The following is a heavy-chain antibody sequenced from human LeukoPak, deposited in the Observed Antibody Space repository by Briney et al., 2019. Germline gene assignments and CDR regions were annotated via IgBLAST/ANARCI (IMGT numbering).Heavy chain of an antibody. V-gene: IGHV3-43*02. CDR2: ITGGGTTK. CDR1: GFPFDVSA. CDR3: AKPNNYYDSSGYPVAYYYYYYMDV. J-gene: IGHJ6*03. Sequence: PGGPLRLSCAASGFPFDVSAMHWVRHAPGRGLEWVSHITGGGTTKFYADSVKGRFTISRDNNKNSLYLQMHSLRTEDTTFYYCAKPNNYYDSSGYPVAYYYYYYMDVWGKGATVTVSS. D-gene: IGHD3-22*01.